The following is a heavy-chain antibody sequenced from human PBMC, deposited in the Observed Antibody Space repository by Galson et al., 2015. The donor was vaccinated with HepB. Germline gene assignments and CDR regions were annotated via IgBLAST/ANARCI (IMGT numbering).Heavy chain of an antibody. CDR2: TYYRSKWYN. V-gene: IGHV6-1*01. CDR3: ARDTGGWGQLVLDWFDP. D-gene: IGHD6-13*01. CDR1: GDSVSSNSAA. Sequence: CAISGDSVSSNSAAWNWIRQSPSRGLEWLGRTYYRSKWYNDYAVSVKSRITINPDTSKNQFSLQLNSVTPEDTAVYYCARDTGGWGQLVLDWFDPWGQGTLVTVSS. J-gene: IGHJ5*02.